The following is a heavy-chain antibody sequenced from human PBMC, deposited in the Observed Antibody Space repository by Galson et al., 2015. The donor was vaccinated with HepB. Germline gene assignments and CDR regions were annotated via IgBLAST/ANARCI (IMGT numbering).Heavy chain of an antibody. Sequence: ETLSLTCSVSGGSMSRNRYYWGWIRQPPGKGLEWIGTIYYRGTTYYNPSLKSRVPISVDTSNNQFSLKLTSVTAADTAVYYCARQMYKYDMLTGYSPGYVDSWGQGSQVTVSS. CDR1: GGSMSRNRYY. D-gene: IGHD3-9*01. CDR2: IYYRGTT. V-gene: IGHV4-39*01. J-gene: IGHJ4*02. CDR3: ARQMYKYDMLTGYSPGYVDS.